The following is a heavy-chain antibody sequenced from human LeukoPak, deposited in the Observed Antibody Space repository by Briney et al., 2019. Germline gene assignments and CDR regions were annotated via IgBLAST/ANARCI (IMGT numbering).Heavy chain of an antibody. CDR1: GYSISSGYY. V-gene: IGHV4-38-2*02. CDR3: SRGSNGVVDPYDFDY. CDR2: IYYSGST. Sequence: PSETLSLTCTVSGYSISSGYYWGWFRRLPGRGLEWCERIYYSGSTYYNPSLKRGGTISVDTTTKKFFFKQRSVTAAATAAYYSSRGSNGVVDPYDFDYWGQGTLVTVSS. J-gene: IGHJ4*02. D-gene: IGHD2-8*01.